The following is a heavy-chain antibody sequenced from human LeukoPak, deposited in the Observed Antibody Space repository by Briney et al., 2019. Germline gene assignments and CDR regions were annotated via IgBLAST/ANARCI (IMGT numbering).Heavy chain of an antibody. D-gene: IGHD2-15*01. CDR2: IGTAGDT. Sequence: GGSLRRSCVASGFTFSSYDMHWVRQATGKGLEWVSGIGTAGDTYYPDSVKGRFIISRENAKNSLYLQMNSLTAGDTAVYYCARSVICSGGTCYPGPVDYWGQGTLVTVSS. CDR1: GFTFSSYD. V-gene: IGHV3-13*04. CDR3: ARSVICSGGTCYPGPVDY. J-gene: IGHJ4*02.